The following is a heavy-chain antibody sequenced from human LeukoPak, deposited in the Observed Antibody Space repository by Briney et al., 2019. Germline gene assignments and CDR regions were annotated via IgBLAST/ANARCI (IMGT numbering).Heavy chain of an antibody. CDR1: GGSCTGYY. CDR3: ARGTNIVVVVAAMNWFDP. J-gene: IGHJ5*02. D-gene: IGHD2-15*01. CDR2: INHSGST. V-gene: IGHV4-34*01. Sequence: PSETLSLTCAVYGGSCTGYYWSLIRQPPGKGLEWSGEINHSGSTNYNPSLKSRVTISVDTSTKQFSLKLSSVTAGDTAVYYCARGTNIVVVVAAMNWFDPWGQRTLVTVSS.